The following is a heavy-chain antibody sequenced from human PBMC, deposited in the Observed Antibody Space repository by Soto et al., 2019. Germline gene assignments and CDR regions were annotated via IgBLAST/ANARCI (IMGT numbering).Heavy chain of an antibody. J-gene: IGHJ4*02. CDR2: ISSIGSNI. V-gene: IGHV3-21*01. Sequence: PGGSLRLSCAASGFAFDHYTMSWVRQAPGKGLEWVASISSIGSNIHYAESLKGRFTVSRDNAKNSLYLQMDSLRAEDSAVYHCARVFCSSPSCYYFDQWGQGTQVTVSS. CDR3: ARVFCSSPSCYYFDQ. D-gene: IGHD2-2*01. CDR1: GFAFDHYT.